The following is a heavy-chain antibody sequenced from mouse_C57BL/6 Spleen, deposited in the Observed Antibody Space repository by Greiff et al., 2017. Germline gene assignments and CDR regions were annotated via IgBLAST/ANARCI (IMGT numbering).Heavy chain of an antibody. V-gene: IGHV1-76*01. Sequence: VKLMESGAELVRPGASVKLSCKASGYTFTDYYINWVKQRPGQGLEWIARIYPGSGNTYYNEKFKGKATLTAEKSSSTAYMQLSSLTSEDSAVYFCARGEAYYAMDYWGQGTSVTVSS. CDR3: ARGEAYYAMDY. J-gene: IGHJ4*01. CDR1: GYTFTDYY. CDR2: IYPGSGNT.